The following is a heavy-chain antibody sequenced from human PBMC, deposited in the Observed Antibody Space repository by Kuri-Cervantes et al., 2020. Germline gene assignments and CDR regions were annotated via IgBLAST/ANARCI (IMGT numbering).Heavy chain of an antibody. CDR3: AKDNYYGSGMVGYYGMDV. CDR1: GFTFSSYG. D-gene: IGHD3-10*01. Sequence: GESLKISCAASGFTFSSYGMHWVRQAPGKGLEWVAVIWYDGSNKYYADSVKGRFTISRDNSKNSLYLQMNSLRTEDTALYYCAKDNYYGSGMVGYYGMDVWGQGTTVTVSS. J-gene: IGHJ6*02. V-gene: IGHV3-33*03. CDR2: IWYDGSNK.